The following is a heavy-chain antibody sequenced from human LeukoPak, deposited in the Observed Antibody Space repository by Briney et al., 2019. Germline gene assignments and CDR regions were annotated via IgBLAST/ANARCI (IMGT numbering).Heavy chain of an antibody. CDR1: GGSISSSSYY. V-gene: IGHV4-39*07. J-gene: IGHJ4*02. CDR3: ASRYYDFWSGYYTGDY. CDR2: IYYSGST. Sequence: PSETLSLTCTVSGGSISSSSYYWGWIRQPPGKGLEWIGSIYYSGSTYYNPSLKSRVTISADTSKNQFSLKLSSVTAADTAVYYCASRYYDFWSGYYTGDYWGQGTLVTVSS. D-gene: IGHD3-3*01.